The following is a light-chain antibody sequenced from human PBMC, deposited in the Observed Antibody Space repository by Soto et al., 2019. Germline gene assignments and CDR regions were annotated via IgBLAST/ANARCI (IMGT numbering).Light chain of an antibody. V-gene: IGLV2-14*03. CDR3: NSYTSSSTYV. J-gene: IGLJ1*01. CDR1: SSYVCGFNY. CDR2: HVT. Sequence: QSALTQPASVSGSPGQSITISCSGTSSYVCGFNYVSWYQQHLGKAPKLLIYHVTNRPSGVAYRFSGSKSGNTASLTISGLQAEDEADYYCNSYTSSSTYVFGTGTKLTVL.